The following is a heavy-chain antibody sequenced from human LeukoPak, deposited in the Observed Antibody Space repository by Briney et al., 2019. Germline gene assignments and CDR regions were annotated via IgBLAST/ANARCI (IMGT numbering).Heavy chain of an antibody. CDR3: ATPHFWGGYYTIHRGLPFDY. J-gene: IGHJ4*02. CDR1: GYTFTSYD. Sequence: SVKVSCKASGYTFTSYDVHWVRQAPGQGLEWMGGIIPIFGTANYAQKFQGRVTITTDESTSTAYMELSSLRSEDTAVYYCATPHFWGGYYTIHRGLPFDYWGQGTLVTVSS. D-gene: IGHD3-3*02. V-gene: IGHV1-69*05. CDR2: IIPIFGTA.